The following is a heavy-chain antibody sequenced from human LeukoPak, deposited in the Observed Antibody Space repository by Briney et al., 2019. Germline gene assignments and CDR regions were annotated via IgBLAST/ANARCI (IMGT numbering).Heavy chain of an antibody. Sequence: SETLSLTCTVSGGSISSYYWSWIRQPPGKGLEWIGYIYYSGSTNYNPSLKSRVTISVDTSKNQFSLKLSSVTAADTAVYYCARGRPWLQSYYFDYWGQGILVTVSS. D-gene: IGHD5-24*01. J-gene: IGHJ4*02. CDR3: ARGRPWLQSYYFDY. CDR1: GGSISSYY. V-gene: IGHV4-59*08. CDR2: IYYSGST.